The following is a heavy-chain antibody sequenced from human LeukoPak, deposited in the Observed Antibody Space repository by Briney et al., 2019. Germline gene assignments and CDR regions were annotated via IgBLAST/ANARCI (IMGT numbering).Heavy chain of an antibody. J-gene: IGHJ5*02. Sequence: ASVKVSCKASGGTFSSYAISWVRQAPGKGLEWMGGFDPEDGETIYAQKFQGRVTMTEDASTDTAYMELSSLRSEDTAVYYCATRVTDWFDPWGQGTLVTVSS. CDR2: FDPEDGET. D-gene: IGHD2-21*02. CDR3: ATRVTDWFDP. V-gene: IGHV1-24*01. CDR1: GGTFSSYA.